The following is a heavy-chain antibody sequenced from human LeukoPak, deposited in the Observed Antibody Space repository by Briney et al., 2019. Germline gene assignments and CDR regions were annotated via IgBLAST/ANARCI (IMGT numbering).Heavy chain of an antibody. V-gene: IGHV3-30*03. CDR2: ISYDGSNK. J-gene: IGHJ4*02. D-gene: IGHD3-16*02. CDR3: ASLLRLGELSPLDY. CDR1: GFTFSSYS. Sequence: PGGSLRLSCAASGFTFSSYSMNWVRQAPGKGLEWVAVISYDGSNKYYADSVKGRFTISRDNSKNTLYLQMNSLRAEDTAVYYCASLLRLGELSPLDYWGQGTLVTVSS.